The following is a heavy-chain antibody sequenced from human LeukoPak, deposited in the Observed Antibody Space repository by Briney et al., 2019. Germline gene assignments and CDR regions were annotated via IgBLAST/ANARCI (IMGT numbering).Heavy chain of an antibody. CDR2: IYYSGST. D-gene: IGHD5-24*01. CDR3: ARGPSRDGYNSDFDY. CDR1: GGSISSYY. J-gene: IGHJ4*02. Sequence: SETLSLTCTVSGGSISSYYWSWIRQPPGKGLEWIGYIYYSGSTNYNPSLKSRVTISVDTSKNQFSLKLSSVTAADTAVYYCARGPSRDGYNSDFDYWGQGTLVTVSS. V-gene: IGHV4-59*01.